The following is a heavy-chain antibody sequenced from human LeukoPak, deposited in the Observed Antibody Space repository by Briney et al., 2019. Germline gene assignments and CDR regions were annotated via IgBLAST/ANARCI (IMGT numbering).Heavy chain of an antibody. CDR2: IYTSGST. V-gene: IGHV4-61*02. CDR1: GGSISSGSYY. Sequence: SETLSLTCTVSGGSISSGSYYWSWIRQPAGQGLEWLGRIYTSGSTNYNPSLKSRVTISVDTSKNQFSLKLCSVTAADTAVYYCAREDGGHYDSSGYYPVCYYYYYMDVWGKGTTVTVSS. J-gene: IGHJ6*03. CDR3: AREDGGHYDSSGYYPVCYYYYYMDV. D-gene: IGHD3-22*01.